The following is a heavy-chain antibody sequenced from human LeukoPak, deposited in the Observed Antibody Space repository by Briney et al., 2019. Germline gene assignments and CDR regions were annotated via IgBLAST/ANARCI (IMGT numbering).Heavy chain of an antibody. D-gene: IGHD2-2*03. CDR3: ARDGYCSSTSCSSHGYYYMDV. Sequence: PSETLSLTCTVSGGSISSYYWSWIRQPPGKGLEWIGYIYYSGSTNYNPSPKSRVTISVDTSKNQFFLKLSSVTAADTAVYYCARDGYCSSTSCSSHGYYYMDVWGKGTTVTVSS. CDR1: GGSISSYY. V-gene: IGHV4-59*01. CDR2: IYYSGST. J-gene: IGHJ6*03.